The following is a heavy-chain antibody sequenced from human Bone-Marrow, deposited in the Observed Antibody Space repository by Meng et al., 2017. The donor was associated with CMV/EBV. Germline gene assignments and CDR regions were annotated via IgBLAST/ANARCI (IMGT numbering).Heavy chain of an antibody. CDR2: IYYSGST. V-gene: IGHV4-39*07. Sequence: SETLSLTCTVSGGSISSSSYYWGWIRQPPGEGLEWIGSIYYSGSTYYNPSLKSRVTISVDTSKNQFSLKLSSVTAADTAVYYCARVEWELLAGAFDIWGQGTMVTVSS. CDR1: GGSISSSSYY. D-gene: IGHD1-26*01. J-gene: IGHJ3*02. CDR3: ARVEWELLAGAFDI.